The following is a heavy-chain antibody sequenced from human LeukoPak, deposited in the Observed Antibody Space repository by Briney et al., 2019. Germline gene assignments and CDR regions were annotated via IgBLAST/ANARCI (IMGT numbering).Heavy chain of an antibody. Sequence: SETLSLTCTVSGGSISSYYWSWIRQPPGKGLEWIGYIYYSGSTNYNPSLKSRVTISVDTSKNQFSLKLSSVTAADTAVYYRARDRSYGGYFDYWGQGTLVTVSS. V-gene: IGHV4-59*01. J-gene: IGHJ4*02. CDR2: IYYSGST. CDR1: GGSISSYY. CDR3: ARDRSYGGYFDY. D-gene: IGHD4-23*01.